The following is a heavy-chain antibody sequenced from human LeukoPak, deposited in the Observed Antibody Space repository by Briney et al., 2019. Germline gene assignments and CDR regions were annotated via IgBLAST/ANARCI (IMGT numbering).Heavy chain of an antibody. D-gene: IGHD4-17*01. V-gene: IGHV4-34*01. J-gene: IGHJ4*02. CDR1: GVSFNDYY. Sequence: PSETLSLTCAVSGVSFNDYYWSWVRQTPGKGLEWIGEINHSGYTNDSPSLKSRVTLSIDASRKQFSLNLRSVTVADTGIYYCTRMTTGHDYWGQGTLVTVSS. CDR3: TRMTTGHDY. CDR2: INHSGYT.